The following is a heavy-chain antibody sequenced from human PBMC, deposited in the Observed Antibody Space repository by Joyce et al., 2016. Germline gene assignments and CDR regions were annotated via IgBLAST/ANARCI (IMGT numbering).Heavy chain of an antibody. Sequence: EVQVLVSGGGLVQPVGSLRLSCAASGFTFSSHAMSWFRQVPGKGLEWVSDISGSGGSTSYAGSVNGRFTISRYNSNNKLYLQMNNLRAEDTAVYYCAKWEAAAPFDYWGEGALVTVSS. J-gene: IGHJ4*02. CDR3: AKWEAAAPFDY. D-gene: IGHD6-13*01. V-gene: IGHV3-23*01. CDR1: GFTFSSHA. CDR2: ISGSGGST.